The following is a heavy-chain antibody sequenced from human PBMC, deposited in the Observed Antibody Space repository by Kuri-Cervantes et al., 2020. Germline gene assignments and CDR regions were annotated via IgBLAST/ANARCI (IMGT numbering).Heavy chain of an antibody. CDR3: AVREPRYYYGMDV. V-gene: IGHV3-48*01. Sequence: GESLKISCAASGFTFSSYSMNWVRQAPGKGLEWVSYISSSSSTIYYADSVKGRFTISRDNYKNTLYLQMNSLRAEDTAVYYCAVREPRYYYGMDVWGQGTTVTVSS. CDR2: ISSSSSTI. CDR1: GFTFSSYS. J-gene: IGHJ6*02.